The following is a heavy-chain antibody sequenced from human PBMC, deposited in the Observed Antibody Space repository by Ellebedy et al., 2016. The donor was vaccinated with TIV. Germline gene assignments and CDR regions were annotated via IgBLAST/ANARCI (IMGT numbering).Heavy chain of an antibody. J-gene: IGHJ5*01. CDR3: ANMAWGNEDYSVDS. Sequence: GESLKISXAASGFLFNQYGMHWVRQAPGKGLEWVEVIANDGRNKYYGDSVKGRFTISRDNSKNTLYLQMNSLKVEDTAVYYCANMAWGNEDYSVDSWGQGTLVTVSP. CDR1: GFLFNQYG. CDR2: IANDGRNK. D-gene: IGHD2-21*01. V-gene: IGHV3-30*18.